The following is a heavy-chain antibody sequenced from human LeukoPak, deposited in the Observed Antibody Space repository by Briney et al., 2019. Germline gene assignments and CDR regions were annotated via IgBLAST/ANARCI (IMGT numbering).Heavy chain of an antibody. D-gene: IGHD3-10*01. CDR1: GGSITSGAHY. CDR3: ARSPYGLGGWFCP. V-gene: IGHV4-31*03. J-gene: IGHJ5*02. CDR2: IYYSGST. Sequence: SETLSLTRTVSGGSITSGAHYWSWIRQHPGKGLEWIGYIYYSGSTYYNPSLKSRVTISADTSKDQFSLTLNSVTAADTGVYYCARSPYGLGGWFCPWGQGTLVTVSS.